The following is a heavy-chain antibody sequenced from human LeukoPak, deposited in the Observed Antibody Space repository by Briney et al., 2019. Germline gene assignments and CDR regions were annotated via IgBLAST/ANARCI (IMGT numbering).Heavy chain of an antibody. CDR1: GFTFSSYS. V-gene: IGHV3-21*01. J-gene: IGHJ4*02. Sequence: GGSLRLSCAASGFTFSSYSMNWVRQAPGKGLEWVSSISSSSSYIYYADSVKGRFTISRDNAKNSLYLQMNSLRAEDTAVYYCAPLFYDILTGPRPGYWGQGTLVTVSS. D-gene: IGHD3-9*01. CDR3: APLFYDILTGPRPGY. CDR2: ISSSSSYI.